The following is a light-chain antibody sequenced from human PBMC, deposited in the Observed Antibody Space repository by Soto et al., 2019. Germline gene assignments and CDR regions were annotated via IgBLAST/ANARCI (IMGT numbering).Light chain of an antibody. V-gene: IGKV1-5*01. J-gene: IGKJ1*01. CDR2: DAS. Sequence: DIQMTQSPSTLSASVGDRVTVTCRASQSISAWLAWYPQKPGKAPKLLIYDASNLESGVPSRFSGSGSGTEFTLTISNLQPDDFATYYCQQYENYWTFGQGTKVDIK. CDR1: QSISAW. CDR3: QQYENYWT.